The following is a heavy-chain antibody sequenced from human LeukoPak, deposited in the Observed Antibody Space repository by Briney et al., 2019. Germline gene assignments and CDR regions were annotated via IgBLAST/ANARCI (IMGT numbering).Heavy chain of an antibody. D-gene: IGHD2-21*02. J-gene: IGHJ6*02. CDR2: IDGAGNT. CDR3: TRVDCGGDCYWEDYYGMEV. V-gene: IGHV3-53*04. CDR1: GVTVSSSY. Sequence: GGSLRLSCAASGVTVSSSYMSWVRQAPGKGLEWVSDIDGAGNTYYANSVKGRFTISRHNSKNTLYLQMNSLRIEDTAVYYCTRVDCGGDCYWEDYYGMEVWGQGTTVTVSS.